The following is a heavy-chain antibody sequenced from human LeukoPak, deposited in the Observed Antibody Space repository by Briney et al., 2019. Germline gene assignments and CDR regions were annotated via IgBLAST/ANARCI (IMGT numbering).Heavy chain of an antibody. D-gene: IGHD3-22*01. J-gene: IGHJ5*02. Sequence: GESLRLSCAASGFTFNSHWMTWVRQAPGKGLQWVASIRQDGSAKYYVDSVQGRFTISRDNAMSSLYLQMNSLRAEDTAVYYCARWSHDSYGYYWISSWGQGTLVTVSS. CDR1: GFTFNSHW. V-gene: IGHV3-7*01. CDR3: ARWSHDSYGYYWISS. CDR2: IRQDGSAK.